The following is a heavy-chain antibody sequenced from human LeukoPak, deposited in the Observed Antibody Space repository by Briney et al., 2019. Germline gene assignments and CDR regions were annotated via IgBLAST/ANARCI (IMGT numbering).Heavy chain of an antibody. CDR1: GFSLDDYA. Sequence: GGSLRLSCAASGFSLDDYATHWGRQAPGKSLEGVSLISGDGTTRHYADSVRGRFTMSRNNSKSSLFLQMNRLRSEDTALYCCARGSHTKYSSGPGTDYFDYWGQGTLVTVSS. D-gene: IGHD6-19*01. V-gene: IGHV3-43*02. CDR2: ISGDGTTR. J-gene: IGHJ4*02. CDR3: ARGSHTKYSSGPGTDYFDY.